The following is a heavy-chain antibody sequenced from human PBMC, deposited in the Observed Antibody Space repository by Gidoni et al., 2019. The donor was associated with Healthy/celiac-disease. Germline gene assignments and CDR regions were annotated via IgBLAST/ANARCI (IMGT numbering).Heavy chain of an antibody. CDR3: AREIKSSSWYYYGMDV. Sequence: QVQLQESGPGLVTPSETLSLTCTVSGGSIRSYYWSWIRQPPGKGLEWIGYIYYSGSTNYNPSLKSRVTILVDTSKKQCSLKMRSVTAADTAVYYCAREIKSSSWYYYGMDVWGQGTTVTVS. CDR1: GGSIRSYY. J-gene: IGHJ6*02. CDR2: IYYSGST. V-gene: IGHV4-59*01. D-gene: IGHD6-13*01.